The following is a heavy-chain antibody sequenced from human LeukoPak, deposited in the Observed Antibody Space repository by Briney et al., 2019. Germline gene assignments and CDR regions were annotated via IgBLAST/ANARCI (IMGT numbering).Heavy chain of an antibody. CDR1: GGSFSGYY. Sequence: ASETLSLTCAVYGGSFSGYYWSWIRQPPGKGLEWIGEINHSGSTNYNPSLKSRVTISVDTSKNQFSLKLSSVTAADTAVYYCATLLSYYDSSGYYLDWGQGTLVTVSS. D-gene: IGHD3-22*01. J-gene: IGHJ4*02. CDR3: ATLLSYYDSSGYYLD. V-gene: IGHV4-34*01. CDR2: INHSGST.